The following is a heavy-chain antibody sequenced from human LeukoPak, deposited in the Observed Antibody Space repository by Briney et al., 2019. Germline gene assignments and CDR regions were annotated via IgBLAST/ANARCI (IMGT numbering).Heavy chain of an antibody. CDR3: AREPGYYYDSSGADY. CDR2: MSAYNGNT. CDR1: GYTFTSYG. D-gene: IGHD3-22*01. Sequence: GASVKVSCKASGYTFTSYGISWVRQAPGQGLEWMGWMSAYNGNTNYAQKLQGRVTMTTDTSTSTAYMELRSLRSDDTAVYYCAREPGYYYDSSGADYWGQGTLVTVSS. J-gene: IGHJ4*02. V-gene: IGHV1-18*01.